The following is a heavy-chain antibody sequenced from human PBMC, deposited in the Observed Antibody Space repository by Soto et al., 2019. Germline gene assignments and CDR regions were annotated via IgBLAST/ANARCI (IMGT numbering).Heavy chain of an antibody. Sequence: VGSLRLSCAASGFTFSSYAMHWVRQAPGKGLEWVAVISYDGSNKYYADSVKGRFTISRDNSKNTLYLQMNSLRAEDTAVYYCARDRIAVAGIQNWFDPWGQGTLVTVSS. CDR1: GFTFSSYA. D-gene: IGHD6-19*01. CDR3: ARDRIAVAGIQNWFDP. J-gene: IGHJ5*02. V-gene: IGHV3-30-3*01. CDR2: ISYDGSNK.